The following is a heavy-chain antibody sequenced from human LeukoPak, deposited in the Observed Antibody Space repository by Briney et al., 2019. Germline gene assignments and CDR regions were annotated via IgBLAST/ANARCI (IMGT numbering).Heavy chain of an antibody. D-gene: IGHD3-10*01. CDR1: GFTFINYN. CDR2: MSDTSNYI. CDR3: AKDSLLWFGELPSPSDY. Sequence: GGSLRLSCAASGFTFINYNMIWVRQAPGKGLEWVSSMSDTSNYIYYADSVKGRFTISRDNAKKSLFLQMNSLRAEDTAVYYCAKDSLLWFGELPSPSDYWGQGTLVTVSS. V-gene: IGHV3-21*04. J-gene: IGHJ4*02.